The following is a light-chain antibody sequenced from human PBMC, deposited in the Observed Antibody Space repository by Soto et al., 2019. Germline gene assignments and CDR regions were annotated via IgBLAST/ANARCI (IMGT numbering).Light chain of an antibody. Sequence: QSALTQPPSASGSPGQSVTISCTGTSSDVGGYNYVSWYQQHPGKAPKLMIYEVSNRPSGVPYRFSGCKSGNTASLTVSGLQAEDEADYYSTSYTTSSTRVFGTGTKDTDL. V-gene: IGLV2-8*01. CDR2: EVS. J-gene: IGLJ1*01. CDR1: SSDVGGYNY. CDR3: TSYTTSSTRV.